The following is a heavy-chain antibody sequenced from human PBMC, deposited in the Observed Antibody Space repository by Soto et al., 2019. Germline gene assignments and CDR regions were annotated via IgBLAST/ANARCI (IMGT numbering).Heavy chain of an antibody. CDR2: INHSGST. V-gene: IGHV4-34*01. CDR3: ASEPILEYCSSTSCYLDS. J-gene: IGHJ4*02. Sequence: QVQLQQWGAGLLKPSETLSLTCAVYGGSFSGYYWSCIRQPPGKGIERIGEINHSGSTNYHPSLKSRVTISVDTSKNQFSLKLSSVTAADTAVYYCASEPILEYCSSTSCYLDSCGQGTLVTVSS. CDR1: GGSFSGYY. D-gene: IGHD2-2*01.